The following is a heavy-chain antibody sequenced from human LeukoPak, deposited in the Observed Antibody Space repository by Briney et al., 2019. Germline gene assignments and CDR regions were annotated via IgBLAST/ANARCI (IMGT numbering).Heavy chain of an antibody. CDR2: INHSGST. CDR1: GGSFSGYY. V-gene: IGHV4-34*01. Sequence: SETLSLTCAVYGGSFSGYYWSWIRQPPGKGLEWIGEINHSGSTNYNPSLKSRVTISVDTSKNQFSLKLSSVAAADTAVYYCARRYGSGSYYYYYGMDVWGKGTTVTVSS. CDR3: ARRYGSGSYYYYYGMDV. D-gene: IGHD3-10*01. J-gene: IGHJ6*04.